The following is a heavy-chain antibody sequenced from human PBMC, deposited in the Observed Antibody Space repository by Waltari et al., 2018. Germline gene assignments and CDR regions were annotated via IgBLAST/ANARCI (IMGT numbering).Heavy chain of an antibody. D-gene: IGHD2-2*01. Sequence: QVQLQESGPGLVKPSETLSLTCTVSGGSISSYYWSWIRQPAGKGLGWIGRIYTSGSTNYNPSLKSRVTMSVDTSKNQFSLKLSSVTAADTAVYYCARDGWAGYCSSTSCPLGWFDPWGQGTLVTISS. J-gene: IGHJ5*02. CDR2: IYTSGST. V-gene: IGHV4-4*07. CDR3: ARDGWAGYCSSTSCPLGWFDP. CDR1: GGSISSYY.